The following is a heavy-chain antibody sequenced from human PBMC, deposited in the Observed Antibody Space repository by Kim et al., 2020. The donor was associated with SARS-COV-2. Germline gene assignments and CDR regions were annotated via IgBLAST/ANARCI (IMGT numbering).Heavy chain of an antibody. J-gene: IGHJ4*02. Sequence: ADSVRGRFTISRDDSKNTIYLQMNTLRAEDTAIYYCAKVAEELDTVSYLDSWGQGALVTVSS. V-gene: IGHV3-23*01. CDR3: AKVAEELDTVSYLDS. D-gene: IGHD5-18*01.